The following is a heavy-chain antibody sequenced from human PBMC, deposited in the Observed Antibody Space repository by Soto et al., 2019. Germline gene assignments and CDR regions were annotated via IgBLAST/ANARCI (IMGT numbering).Heavy chain of an antibody. D-gene: IGHD2-2*01. Sequence: QVQLQESGPGLVKPSETLSLTCTVSGGSVSSGNYSWSWIRQPPGKGLEGIGYINYSGNTNYNPSLKSRVTISVDTSKNLFSLSLSSLTAADTAVYYCARDSGGFCSSPSCYVDYWGQGTLVTVSS. V-gene: IGHV4-61*01. CDR2: INYSGNT. CDR1: GGSVSSGNYS. J-gene: IGHJ4*02. CDR3: ARDSGGFCSSPSCYVDY.